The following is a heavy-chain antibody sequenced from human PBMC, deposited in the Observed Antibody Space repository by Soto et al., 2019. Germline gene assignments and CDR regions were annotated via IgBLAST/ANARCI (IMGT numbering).Heavy chain of an antibody. CDR2: INHSGST. J-gene: IGHJ6*02. V-gene: IGHV4-34*01. Sequence: QVQLQQWGAGLLKPSETLSLTCAVYGGSFSGYYWSWIRQPPGKGLEWIGEINHSGSTNYNPSLKSRVTILVDTSKNQFSLKLSSVTAADTAVYYCTRGRRSSRGLRWEITYYYGMDVWGQGTTVTVSS. D-gene: IGHD1-26*01. CDR1: GGSFSGYY. CDR3: TRGRRSSRGLRWEITYYYGMDV.